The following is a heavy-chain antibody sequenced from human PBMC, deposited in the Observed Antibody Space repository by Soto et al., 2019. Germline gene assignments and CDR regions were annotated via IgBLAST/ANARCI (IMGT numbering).Heavy chain of an antibody. CDR3: ARVGGDDFGDSGGFDY. CDR2: SYYRGRT. CDR1: GVSIRDYF. J-gene: IGHJ4*02. V-gene: IGHV4-59*01. D-gene: IGHD4-17*01. Sequence: QVQLQESGPGLVKPSETLSLTCTVSGVSIRDYFWTWVRRPLGKGLEWIGYSYYRGRTNYNPSLKSRVSLPVDTSKNHLSLQLRSVPAADTAVYYCARVGGDDFGDSGGFDYWGQGTLVTVSS.